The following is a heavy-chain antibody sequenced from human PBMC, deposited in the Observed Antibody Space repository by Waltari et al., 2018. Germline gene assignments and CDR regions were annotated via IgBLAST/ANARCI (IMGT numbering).Heavy chain of an antibody. CDR2: INHSGNT. Sequence: QVHLQQWGAGLLKPSETLSLTCGVYSGSLTGYHWNWIRQAPGKGLEWIGVINHSGNTDYNPALGSRVNISADTSKNQFSLHLTAVTAADTAVYYCARGHPFTIVSPRYYYYYYMDVWDKGTAVTVSS. CDR1: SGSLTGYH. V-gene: IGHV4-34*01. J-gene: IGHJ6*03. D-gene: IGHD3-9*01. CDR3: ARGHPFTIVSPRYYYYYYMDV.